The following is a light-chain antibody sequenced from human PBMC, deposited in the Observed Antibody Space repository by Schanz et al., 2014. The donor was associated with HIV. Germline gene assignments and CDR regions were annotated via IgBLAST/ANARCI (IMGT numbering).Light chain of an antibody. CDR3: QQYDTYPYT. Sequence: DIQMTQSPSTLSASVGDRVTITCRASHNIDNWLAWYQQKPGKAPNLLIYQTSTLKTGVPSRFSGSRSGTEFTLTISSLQPDDFATYYCQQYDTYPYTFGQGTTLDLK. CDR2: QTS. V-gene: IGKV1-5*03. J-gene: IGKJ2*01. CDR1: HNIDNW.